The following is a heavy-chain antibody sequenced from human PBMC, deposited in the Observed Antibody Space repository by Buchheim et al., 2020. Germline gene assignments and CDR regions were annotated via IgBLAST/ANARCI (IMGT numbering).Heavy chain of an antibody. V-gene: IGHV3-23*01. CDR1: GFTFSGCA. D-gene: IGHD1-14*01. CDR2: ISGSGISV. CDR3: AKGITMHYDFYCLDV. J-gene: IGHJ6*02. Sequence: EVQLLESGGALIKPGGSLRLSCSASGFTFSGCAMTWVRQVPGKGLEWLSGISGSGISVYYPDSVKGRFTISRDNSKNMVYLQVNSVRAEDTAIYYCAKGITMHYDFYCLDVWGQGTT.